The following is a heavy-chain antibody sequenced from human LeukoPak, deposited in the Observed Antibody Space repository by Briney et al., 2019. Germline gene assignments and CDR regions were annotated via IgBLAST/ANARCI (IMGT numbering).Heavy chain of an antibody. D-gene: IGHD2-2*01. Sequence: EASVKVSCKASGGTFSSYAISWVRQAPGQGLEWMGGIIPIFGTANYAQKFQGRVTITADESTSTAYMELSSLRSEDTAVYYCARGRGVYQLLLSRRYGMDVWGQGTTVTVSS. V-gene: IGHV1-69*13. CDR3: ARGRGVYQLLLSRRYGMDV. J-gene: IGHJ6*02. CDR1: GGTFSSYA. CDR2: IIPIFGTA.